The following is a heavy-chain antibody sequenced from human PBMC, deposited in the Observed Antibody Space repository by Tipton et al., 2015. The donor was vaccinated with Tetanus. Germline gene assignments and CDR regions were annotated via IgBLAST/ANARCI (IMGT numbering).Heavy chain of an antibody. CDR3: ARGSAGSPMDV. CDR2: IGTAGDT. V-gene: IGHV3-13*01. CDR1: GFTLSTYD. J-gene: IGHJ6*02. Sequence: SLRLSCAASGFTLSTYDIHWVRQPPGKGLEWVSGIGTAGDTHYSGSVKGRFTISRENVKNSLSLQLNSLRVGDTAVYYCARGSAGSPMDVWGQGTTVTVSS.